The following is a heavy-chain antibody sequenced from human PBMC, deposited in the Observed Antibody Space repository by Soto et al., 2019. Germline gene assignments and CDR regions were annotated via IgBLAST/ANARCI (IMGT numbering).Heavy chain of an antibody. V-gene: IGHV4-39*01. CDR1: GGSISSSSYY. Sequence: SETLSLTCTVSGGSISSSSYYWGWIRQPPRKGLEWIGSIYYSGSTYYNPSLKSRVTISVDTSKNQFSLKLSSVTAADTAVYYCANYYDSSGYYSIFSKTDYYGMDVWGQGTTVTVSS. D-gene: IGHD3-22*01. J-gene: IGHJ6*02. CDR3: ANYYDSSGYYSIFSKTDYYGMDV. CDR2: IYYSGST.